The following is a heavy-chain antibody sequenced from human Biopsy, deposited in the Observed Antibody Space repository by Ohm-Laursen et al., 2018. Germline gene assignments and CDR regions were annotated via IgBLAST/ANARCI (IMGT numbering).Heavy chain of an antibody. J-gene: IGHJ4*02. CDR2: FAPENGKT. V-gene: IGHV1-24*01. CDR3: AADINVWNVNY. D-gene: IGHD1-1*01. CDR1: GYTLTALS. Sequence: ESSVKVSCKVSGYTLTALSMHWVRQAPGRGLEWMGGFAPENGKTIYAQKSQGRITMTEDTSTDTAYMELSSLRSEDTAVYYCAADINVWNVNYWGQGTQVTVSS.